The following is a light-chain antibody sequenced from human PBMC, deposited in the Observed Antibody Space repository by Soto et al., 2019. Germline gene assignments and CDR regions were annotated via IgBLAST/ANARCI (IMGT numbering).Light chain of an antibody. CDR2: KAS. J-gene: IGKJ1*01. V-gene: IGKV1-5*03. CDR3: QQYNSYSPT. Sequence: DIQLTQCPSTLSASVGDRCTNTCRASQSISVWLAWYQQKAGKAPNLLIYKASRLESGVPSRFSGSGSETEFTLTISGLQPGDSATYYCQQYNSYSPTFGQGTKVDIK. CDR1: QSISVW.